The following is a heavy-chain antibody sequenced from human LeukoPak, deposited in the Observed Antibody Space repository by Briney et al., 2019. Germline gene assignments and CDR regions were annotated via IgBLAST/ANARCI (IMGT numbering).Heavy chain of an antibody. J-gene: IGHJ4*02. D-gene: IGHD3-10*01. V-gene: IGHV1-24*01. CDR1: GYTLTELS. CDR2: FDPEDGET. CDR3: ATPFMVRGLSSYDY. Sequence: ASVKVSCKVSGYTLTELSMHWVRQAPGKGLEWMGGFDPEDGETIYAQKFQGRVTMTEDTSTDTAYMELSSLRSEDTAVYYCATPFMVRGLSSYDYWGQGTLVTVSS.